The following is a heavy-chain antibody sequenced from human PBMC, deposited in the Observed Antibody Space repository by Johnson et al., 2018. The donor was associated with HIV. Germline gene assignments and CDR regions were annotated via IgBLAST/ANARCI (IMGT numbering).Heavy chain of an antibody. CDR1: GFAFDDYC. CDR3: ARELRWLGAFDI. J-gene: IGHJ3*02. V-gene: IGHV3-20*04. Sequence: VQLVESGGGVVRPGGSLRLSCAASGFAFDDYCMSWVRQAPGKGLDWVSGINWNGGRTGYAGSVKGRFTISRDNDKNSLYLQMDSLRGEDTAVYYCARELRWLGAFDIWGQGTMVTVSS. D-gene: IGHD4-23*01. CDR2: INWNGGRT.